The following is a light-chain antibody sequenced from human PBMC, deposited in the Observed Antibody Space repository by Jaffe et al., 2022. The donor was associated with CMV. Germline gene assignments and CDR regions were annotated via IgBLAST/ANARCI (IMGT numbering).Light chain of an antibody. CDR2: TAS. J-gene: IGKJ4*01. CDR1: QSISNY. Sequence: DIQMTQSPSSLSASVGDRVTITCRASQSISNYLNWYQQKSGKAPKLLIYTASTLQSGVPSRFSGSGSGTDFTLTINSLQPEDSATYYCQHSYSSLGLTFGGGTKVEIK. CDR3: QHSYSSLGLT. V-gene: IGKV1-39*01.